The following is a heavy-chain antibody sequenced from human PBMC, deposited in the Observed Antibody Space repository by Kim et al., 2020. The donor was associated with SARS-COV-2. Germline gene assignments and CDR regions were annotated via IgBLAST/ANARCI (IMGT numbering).Heavy chain of an antibody. V-gene: IGHV5-10-1*01. Sequence: GESLKISCKGSGYSFTSYWISWVRQMPGKGLEWMGRIDPSDSYTNYSPSFQGHVTISADKSISTAYLQWSSLKASDTAMYYCATWGYSSSSRDYWGQGTLVTVSS. J-gene: IGHJ4*02. CDR2: IDPSDSYT. D-gene: IGHD6-6*01. CDR3: ATWGYSSSSRDY. CDR1: GYSFTSYW.